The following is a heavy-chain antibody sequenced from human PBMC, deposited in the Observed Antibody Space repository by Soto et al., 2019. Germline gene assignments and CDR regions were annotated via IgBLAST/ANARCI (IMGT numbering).Heavy chain of an antibody. CDR3: AKDRGGRAIFGVLIIDGMDV. V-gene: IGHV3-23*01. J-gene: IGHJ6*02. CDR1: GFSFSSYA. Sequence: EVQLLESGGGLVRPGGSLRVSCAASGFSFSSYAMNWVRQAPGKGLEWVSAISASGGSTYYAAAVEGRFTISRDNSRNTLYLQMNSLRAEDTAEYYCAKDRGGRAIFGVLIIDGMDVWGQGTTVTVSS. D-gene: IGHD3-3*01. CDR2: ISASGGST.